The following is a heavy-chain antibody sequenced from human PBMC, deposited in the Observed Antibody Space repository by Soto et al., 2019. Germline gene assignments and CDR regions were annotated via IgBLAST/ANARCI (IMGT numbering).Heavy chain of an antibody. V-gene: IGHV3-33*01. D-gene: IGHD6-19*01. CDR3: ARDGQWLPRDGLRSSYYFDS. CDR1: GFNFSSYV. Sequence: QVQLVESGGGVVQPGRSLRLSCAASGFNFSSYVMHWGRQAPGKGLEWVAVIWYDGGNKYYADSVKGRFTISRDNSKNTLYLQMNRLRAEDTAVYYCARDGQWLPRDGLRSSYYFDSLGQGTLVTVSS. J-gene: IGHJ4*02. CDR2: IWYDGGNK.